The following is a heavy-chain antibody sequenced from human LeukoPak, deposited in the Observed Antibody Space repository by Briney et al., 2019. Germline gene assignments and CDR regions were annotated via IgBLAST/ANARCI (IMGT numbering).Heavy chain of an antibody. V-gene: IGHV3-21*01. CDR3: ARDAGYSTVLTAPGV. Sequence: PGGSLRLSCAASGFTFSTYSMNWVRQAPGKGLEWVSSISSSNSYIYYADSVKGRFTISRDNAKNSLYLQMNSLRAEDTAVYYCARDAGYSTVLTAPGVWGQGTLVTVSS. CDR1: GFTFSTYS. D-gene: IGHD5-18*01. CDR2: ISSSNSYI. J-gene: IGHJ4*02.